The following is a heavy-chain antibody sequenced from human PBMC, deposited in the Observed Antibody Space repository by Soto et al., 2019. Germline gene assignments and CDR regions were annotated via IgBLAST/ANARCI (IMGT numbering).Heavy chain of an antibody. Sequence: GASVKVPCKASGYTFTSYGISWVRQSPGQGLEWMGWISAYNGNTNYAQKLQGRVTMTTDTSTSTAYMELRSLRSDDTAVYYCAREVGSAAGTWYYYDSSGSDFDYWGQGTLVTVSS. D-gene: IGHD3-22*01. CDR1: GYTFTSYG. CDR2: ISAYNGNT. CDR3: AREVGSAAGTWYYYDSSGSDFDY. V-gene: IGHV1-18*01. J-gene: IGHJ4*02.